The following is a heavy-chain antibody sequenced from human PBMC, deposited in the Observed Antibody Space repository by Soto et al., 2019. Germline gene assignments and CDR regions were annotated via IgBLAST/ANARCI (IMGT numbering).Heavy chain of an antibody. CDR2: IIPIFGTA. CDR3: ARADSGDSYGYRKYFQH. D-gene: IGHD5-18*01. Sequence: ASVKVSCKASGGTFGSYAISWVRQAPGRGLEWMGGIIPIFGTANYAQKFQGRVTITADESTSTAYMELSSLRSEDTAVYYCARADSGDSYGYRKYFQHWGQGTLVTVSS. CDR1: GGTFGSYA. V-gene: IGHV1-69*13. J-gene: IGHJ1*01.